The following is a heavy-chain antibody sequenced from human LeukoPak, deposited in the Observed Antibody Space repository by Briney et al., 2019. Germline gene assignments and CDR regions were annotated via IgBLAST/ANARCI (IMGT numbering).Heavy chain of an antibody. D-gene: IGHD2-2*01. CDR3: ARDSPYCSSTSCHGGYYGMDV. V-gene: IGHV3-33*01. Sequence: PGRSLRLSCAASGFTFSSYGIHWVRQAPGKGLEWVAVIWYDGSNKYYADSVKGRFTISRDNSKNTLYLQMNSLRAEDTAVYYCARDSPYCSSTSCHGGYYGMDVWGKGTTVTVSS. CDR2: IWYDGSNK. J-gene: IGHJ6*04. CDR1: GFTFSSYG.